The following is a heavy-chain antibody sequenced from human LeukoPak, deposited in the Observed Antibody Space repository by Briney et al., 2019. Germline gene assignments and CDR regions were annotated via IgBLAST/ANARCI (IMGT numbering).Heavy chain of an antibody. V-gene: IGHV3-23*01. Sequence: KAGGSLRLSCAASGFTFSSYSMNWVRQAPGKGLEWVSGISGSGASTYYTASVKGRFTISRDNSKNSLYLQMNSLRAEDTAVYYCARGGDVDTAMAVGEDYYFYYMDVWGKGATVTVSS. J-gene: IGHJ6*03. CDR1: GFTFSSYS. CDR2: ISGSGAST. D-gene: IGHD5-18*01. CDR3: ARGGDVDTAMAVGEDYYFYYMDV.